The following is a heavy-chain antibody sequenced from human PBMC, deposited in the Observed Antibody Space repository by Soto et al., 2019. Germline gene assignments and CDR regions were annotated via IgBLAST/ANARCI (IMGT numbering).Heavy chain of an antibody. D-gene: IGHD3-3*01. J-gene: IGHJ6*03. CDR1: GGSISSYY. Sequence: PSETLSLTCTVSGGSISSYYWSWIRQPPGKGLEWIGYIYYSGSTNYNPSLKSRVTISVDTSKNQFSLKLSSVTAADTAVYYCARRSDFWSGYRYYYYYMDVWGKGTTVTVSS. CDR3: ARRSDFWSGYRYYYYYMDV. V-gene: IGHV4-59*08. CDR2: IYYSGST.